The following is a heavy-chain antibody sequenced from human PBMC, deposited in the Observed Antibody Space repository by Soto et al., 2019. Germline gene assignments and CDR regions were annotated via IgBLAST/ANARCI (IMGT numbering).Heavy chain of an antibody. CDR3: AREPRVLSY. CDR2: MNPDGSQT. Sequence: GGSLRLSCVASGFTYSTYWMAWVRQVPGKGLEWVAYMNPDGSQTFYVDSVKGRFTISRDNAKSSLYLHLRSLRVEDTAVYLCAREPRVLSYWGQGTLVTVSS. J-gene: IGHJ1*01. V-gene: IGHV3-7*01. D-gene: IGHD3-10*01. CDR1: GFTYSTYW.